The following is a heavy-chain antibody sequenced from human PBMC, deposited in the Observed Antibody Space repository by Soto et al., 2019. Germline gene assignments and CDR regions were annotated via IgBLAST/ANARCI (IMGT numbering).Heavy chain of an antibody. Sequence: SVKVSCKASGGTFSSYAISWVRQAPGQGLEWMGGIIPIFGTANYAQKFQGRVTITADESTSTAFMELSSLKSEDTAVFYCARGYCSGGNCYSGMDVWGQGTMVTVSS. CDR3: ARGYCSGGNCYSGMDV. J-gene: IGHJ6*02. D-gene: IGHD2-15*01. V-gene: IGHV1-69*13. CDR1: GGTFSSYA. CDR2: IIPIFGTA.